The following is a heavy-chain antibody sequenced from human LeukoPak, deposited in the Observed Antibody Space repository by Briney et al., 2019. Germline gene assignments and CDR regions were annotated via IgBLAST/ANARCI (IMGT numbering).Heavy chain of an antibody. CDR1: GGSFSGYY. D-gene: IGHD6-19*01. CDR2: INHSGST. Sequence: SETLSLTRAVYGGSFSGYYWSWIRQPPGKGLEWIGEINHSGSTNYNPSLKSRVTISVDTSKNQFSLKLSSVTAADTAVYYCARTVAGTFFVRSGFYFDYWGQGTLVTVSS. CDR3: ARTVAGTFFVRSGFYFDY. J-gene: IGHJ4*02. V-gene: IGHV4-34*01.